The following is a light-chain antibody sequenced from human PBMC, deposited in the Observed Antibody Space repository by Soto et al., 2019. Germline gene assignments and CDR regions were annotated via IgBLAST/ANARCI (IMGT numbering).Light chain of an antibody. CDR1: TSNIGSSL. CDR3: STWDVSLRAGV. CDR2: DNN. V-gene: IGLV1-51*01. J-gene: IGLJ7*01. Sequence: QSVLTQPPSVSAAPGQKVTISCSGSTSNIGSSLVSWYQQFPGTAPKLLIYDNNKRPSGIPDRFSGSKSGTSATLGITGLQTGDEADYYCSTWDVSLRAGVFGGGTQLTVL.